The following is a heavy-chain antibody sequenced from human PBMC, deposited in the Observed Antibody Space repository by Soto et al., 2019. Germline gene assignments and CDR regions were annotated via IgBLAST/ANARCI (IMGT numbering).Heavy chain of an antibody. Sequence: GGSLRLSCAAFGFKISSSSMNWVRQAPGRGLEWVVYISDSGSNTLYADSVKGRFTVSRDTAKNSLYLQMSGLRDEDTAVYFCAKGVLSFHYGMEVWGQGATVTVSS. D-gene: IGHD3-10*01. CDR2: ISDSGSNT. CDR3: AKGVLSFHYGMEV. V-gene: IGHV3-48*02. CDR1: GFKISSSS. J-gene: IGHJ6*02.